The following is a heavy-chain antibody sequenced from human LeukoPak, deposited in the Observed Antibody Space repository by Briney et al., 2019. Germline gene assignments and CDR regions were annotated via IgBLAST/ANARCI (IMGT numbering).Heavy chain of an antibody. V-gene: IGHV3-53*01. D-gene: IGHD6-13*01. CDR3: RGSSSWYVSDGMDV. CDR1: GFTVSSNY. CDR2: IYSGGST. Sequence: GGSLRLSCAASGFTVSSNYMSWVRQAPGKGLEWVSVIYSGGSTYYADSVKGRFTISRDNSKNTLYLQMNSLRAEDTAVYYCRGSSSWYVSDGMDVWGQGTTVTVSS. J-gene: IGHJ6*02.